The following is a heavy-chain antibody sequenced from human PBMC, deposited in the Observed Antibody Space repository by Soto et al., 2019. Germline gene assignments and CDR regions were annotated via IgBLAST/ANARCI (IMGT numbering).Heavy chain of an antibody. J-gene: IGHJ3*02. CDR2: INSDGSST. Sequence: EVQLVESGGGLVQPGGSLRLSCEASGFTFSSYWMHWVRQAPGKGLGWVSRINSDGSSTSYADSVKGRFTISRDNAKNTLYLQMNSLRAEDTAVYYCARLYCSGGSCYHAFDIWGQGTMVTVSS. V-gene: IGHV3-74*01. CDR1: GFTFSSYW. CDR3: ARLYCSGGSCYHAFDI. D-gene: IGHD2-15*01.